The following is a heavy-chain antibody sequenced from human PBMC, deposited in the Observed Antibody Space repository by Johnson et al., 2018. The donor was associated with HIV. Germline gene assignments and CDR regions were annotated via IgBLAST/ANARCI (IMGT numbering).Heavy chain of an antibody. CDR3: AGKTGYDAFDM. CDR2: ISSSGSTI. CDR1: GFTFSDNY. V-gene: IGHV3-11*04. J-gene: IGHJ3*02. Sequence: QVQLVETGGGLVKPGGSLRLSCVASGFTFSDNYMSWIRQAPGKGLECVSYISSSGSTIYYADSVKGRFTISRDNAKNSLYLQMNSLRVEDTAVYFCAGKTGYDAFDMWGQGTMVTVS. D-gene: IGHD3-9*01.